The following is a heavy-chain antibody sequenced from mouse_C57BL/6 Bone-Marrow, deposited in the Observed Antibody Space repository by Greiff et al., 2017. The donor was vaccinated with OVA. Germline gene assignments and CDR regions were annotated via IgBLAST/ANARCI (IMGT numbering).Heavy chain of an antibody. CDR1: GYTFTSYW. V-gene: IGHV1-52*01. CDR3: ARSIYYGNYEAMDY. Sequence: VQLQQPGAELVRPGSSVKLSCKASGYTFTSYWMHWVKQRPIQGLEWIGNIDPSDSETHYNQKFKDKATLTVDKSSSTAYMQLSSLTSEDSAVYYCARSIYYGNYEAMDYWGQGTSVTVSS. J-gene: IGHJ4*01. D-gene: IGHD2-1*01. CDR2: IDPSDSET.